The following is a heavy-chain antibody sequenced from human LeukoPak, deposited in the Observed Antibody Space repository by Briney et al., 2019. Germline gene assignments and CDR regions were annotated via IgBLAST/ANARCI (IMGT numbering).Heavy chain of an antibody. CDR2: IYHNGTP. V-gene: IGHV4-4*02. CDR1: VGSISSGNW. Sequence: SETLSLTCAVSVGSISSGNWWSWVRRSPGKGLEWIGEIYHNGTPNYSPSLKSRVTISADMFKNHFSLKLTSVTAADTAVYYCATAPILRGEGGEHYKYGMDVWGQGTTVIVSS. J-gene: IGHJ6*02. CDR3: ATAPILRGEGGEHYKYGMDV. D-gene: IGHD2-2*02.